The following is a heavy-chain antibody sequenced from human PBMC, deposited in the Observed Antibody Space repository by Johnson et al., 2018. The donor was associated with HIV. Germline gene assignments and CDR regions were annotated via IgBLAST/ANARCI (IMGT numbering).Heavy chain of an antibody. Sequence: QVQLVESGGGVVQPGRSLRLSCAASGFTFSSYAMHWVRQAPGTGLEWVAVISYDGSNKYYADSVKGRFTITRDNSKNPLYLQMNSLRAEDTAVSYCASLPIAARPPTDAFDIWGQGTMVTVSS. CDR1: GFTFSSYA. CDR2: ISYDGSNK. V-gene: IGHV3-30*04. CDR3: ASLPIAARPPTDAFDI. D-gene: IGHD6-6*01. J-gene: IGHJ3*02.